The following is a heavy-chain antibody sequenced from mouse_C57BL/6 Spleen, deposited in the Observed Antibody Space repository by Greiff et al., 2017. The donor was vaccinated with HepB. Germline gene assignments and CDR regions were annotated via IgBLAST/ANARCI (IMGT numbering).Heavy chain of an antibody. CDR3: TRGSMGGKGDYFDY. Sequence: VQLQQSGAELVRPGASVTLSCKASGYTFTDYEMHWVKQTPVHGLEWIGAIDPETGGTAYNQKFKGKAILTADKSSSTAYMELRSLTSEDSAVYYCTRGSMGGKGDYFDYWGQGTTLTVSS. J-gene: IGHJ2*01. V-gene: IGHV1-15*01. CDR2: IDPETGGT. CDR1: GYTFTDYE. D-gene: IGHD2-10*02.